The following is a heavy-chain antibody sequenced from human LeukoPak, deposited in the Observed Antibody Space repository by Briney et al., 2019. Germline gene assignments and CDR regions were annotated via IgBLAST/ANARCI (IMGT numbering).Heavy chain of an antibody. D-gene: IGHD6-13*01. CDR3: ARERRIAAAGTFDY. J-gene: IGHJ4*02. V-gene: IGHV4-31*03. CDR1: GGSISSGGYY. CDR2: IYYSGST. Sequence: SETLSLTCTVSGGSISSGGYYWSWTRQHPGKGLEWIGYIYYSGSTYYNPSLKSRVTISVDTSKNQFSLKLSSVTAADTAVYYCARERRIAAAGTFDYWGQGTLVTVSS.